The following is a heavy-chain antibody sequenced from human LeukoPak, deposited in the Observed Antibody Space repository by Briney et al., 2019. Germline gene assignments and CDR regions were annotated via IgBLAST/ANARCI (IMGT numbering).Heavy chain of an antibody. J-gene: IGHJ4*02. CDR3: ARGSTYYDSSGQVPFDY. CDR2: IWYDGSNK. V-gene: IGHV3-33*01. Sequence: GGSLRLSCAASGFTFSSYGMHWVRQAPGKGLEWVAVIWYDGSNKYYADSVKGRFTISRDNSKNTLYLQMDSLRAEDTAVYYCARGSTYYDSSGQVPFDYWGQGTLVTVSS. D-gene: IGHD3-22*01. CDR1: GFTFSSYG.